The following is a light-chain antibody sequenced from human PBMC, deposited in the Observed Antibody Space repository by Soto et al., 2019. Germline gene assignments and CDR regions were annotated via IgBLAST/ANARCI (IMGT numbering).Light chain of an antibody. CDR2: DVS. V-gene: IGLV2-11*01. CDR1: SSDVGGYNY. Sequence: QSALTQPRSVSGSPGQSVTISCTGTSSDVGGYNYVSWYQQHPGKAPKLMIYDVSKRPSGVPDRFSGSKSGNTASLTISGLQAEDEAEYYCCSFAGSDPHVVFGGGTKVTVL. J-gene: IGLJ2*01. CDR3: CSFAGSDPHVV.